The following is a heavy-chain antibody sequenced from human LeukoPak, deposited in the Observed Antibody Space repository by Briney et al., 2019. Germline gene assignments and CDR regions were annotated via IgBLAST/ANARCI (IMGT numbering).Heavy chain of an antibody. CDR2: IRYDGHNK. CDR1: GFTFSSYG. Sequence: PGGSLRLSCAASGFTFSSYGMHWVRQAPGKGLDWVAFIRYDGHNKYYADSVKGRFTISRDNSKNTLYLQMNSLRAEDTAVYYCARDVTENDFWSGYFLPPLSYYYYMDVWGKGTTVTVSS. J-gene: IGHJ6*03. V-gene: IGHV3-30*02. D-gene: IGHD3-3*01. CDR3: ARDVTENDFWSGYFLPPLSYYYYMDV.